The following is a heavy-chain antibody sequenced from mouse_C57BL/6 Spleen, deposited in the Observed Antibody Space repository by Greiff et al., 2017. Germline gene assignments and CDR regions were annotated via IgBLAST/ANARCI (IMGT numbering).Heavy chain of an antibody. CDR2: INPGSGGT. J-gene: IGHJ2*01. Sequence: VKVVESGAELVRPGTSVKVSCKASGYAFTNYLIEWVKQRPGQGLEWIGVINPGSGGTNYNEKFKGKATLTADKSSSTAYMQLSSLTSEDSAVYFCARSAGDYFDYWGQGTTLTVSS. CDR3: ARSAGDYFDY. V-gene: IGHV1-54*01. CDR1: GYAFTNYL.